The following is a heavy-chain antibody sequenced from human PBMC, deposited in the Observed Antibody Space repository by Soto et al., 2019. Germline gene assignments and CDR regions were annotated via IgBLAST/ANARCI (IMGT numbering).Heavy chain of an antibody. CDR2: INHSGST. CDR3: ARGLENYYGSGSYYKLGAFDI. CDR1: GGCFRGYY. J-gene: IGHJ3*02. D-gene: IGHD3-10*01. Sequence: PSETLPLTCAVYGGCFRGYYWSWIRQPPGKGLEWIGEINHSGSTNYNPSLKSRVTISVDTSKNQFSLKLSSVTAADTAVYYCARGLENYYGSGSYYKLGAFDIWGQGTMVTVSS. V-gene: IGHV4-34*01.